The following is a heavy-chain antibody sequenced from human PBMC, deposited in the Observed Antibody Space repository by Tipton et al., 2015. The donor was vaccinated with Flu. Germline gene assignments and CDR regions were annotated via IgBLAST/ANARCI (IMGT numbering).Heavy chain of an antibody. CDR3: ARRDYSNYVSDPKSRFDP. CDR2: ICPGSP. CDR1: GASVGSPYC. Sequence: TLSLTCSVSGASVGSPYCWGWIRQPPGKGLEWIGNICPGSPYYNPSLRSRVTMSVDTSNNQFSLKVFSVTAADTAVYYCARRDYSNYVSDPKSRFDPWGQGILVTVSS. D-gene: IGHD4-11*01. J-gene: IGHJ5*02. V-gene: IGHV4-38-2*01.